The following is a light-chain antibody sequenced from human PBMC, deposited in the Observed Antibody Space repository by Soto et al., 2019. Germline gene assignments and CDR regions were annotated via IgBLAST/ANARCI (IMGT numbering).Light chain of an antibody. CDR1: QGINNY. J-gene: IGKJ3*01. V-gene: IGKV1-9*01. Sequence: DIQLTQSPSFLSASVGDRVTITCRASQGINNYLGWYQQKPGKAPKLLIYAASTLQSGVPSRFSGSGSGTDFTLTISSLQPEDCATYYCQQLTSYPITFGPGTKVDI. CDR3: QQLTSYPIT. CDR2: AAS.